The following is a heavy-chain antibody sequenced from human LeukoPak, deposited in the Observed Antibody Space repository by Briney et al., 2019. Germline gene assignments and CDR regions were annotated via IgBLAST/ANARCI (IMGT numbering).Heavy chain of an antibody. Sequence: ASVKVSCXASGYTFTGYYMHWVRQAPGQGLEWMGRINPNSGGTNYAQKFQGRVTMTRDTSISTAYMELSRLRSDDTAVYYCARDPETYYYDSSGYYPFDYWGQGTLVTVSS. CDR2: INPNSGGT. D-gene: IGHD3-22*01. CDR3: ARDPETYYYDSSGYYPFDY. J-gene: IGHJ4*02. V-gene: IGHV1-2*06. CDR1: GYTFTGYY.